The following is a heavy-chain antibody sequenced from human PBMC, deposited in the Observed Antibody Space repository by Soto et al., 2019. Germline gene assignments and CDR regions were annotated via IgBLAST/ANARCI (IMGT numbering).Heavy chain of an antibody. J-gene: IGHJ6*02. CDR3: ARNGTYSSSLSQYSGRDV. CDR1: GGTFDNFI. D-gene: IGHD1-26*01. CDR2: IVPMLGTP. Sequence: QVQLVQSGAEVKEPGSSVRVSCKASGGTFDNFIMNWVRQTPGQGLEWMGGIVPMLGTPTYAEKFKGRVTSSTTGATSTMYMEVTSLRSDDTAIYYCARNGTYSSSLSQYSGRDVWGQGTTVTVSS. V-gene: IGHV1-69*16.